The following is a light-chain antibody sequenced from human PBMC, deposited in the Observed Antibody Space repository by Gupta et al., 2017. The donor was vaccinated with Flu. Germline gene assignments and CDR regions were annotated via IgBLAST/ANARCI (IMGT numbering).Light chain of an antibody. CDR3: LLSYGGAQLV. J-gene: IGLJ2*01. Sequence: TLLTQEPSLTVSPGRSVTPTCASSTGAVTIGYSPNWFQQKPGQAPRALIYITSHKHSWPPACFSGSLLGAKAALTLSGVEPEDEAEYYSLLSYGGAQLVFGGGTKLTVL. V-gene: IGLV7-43*01. CDR2: ITS. CDR1: TGAVTIGYS.